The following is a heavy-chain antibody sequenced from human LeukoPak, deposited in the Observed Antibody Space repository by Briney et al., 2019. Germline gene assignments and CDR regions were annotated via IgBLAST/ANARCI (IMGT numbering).Heavy chain of an antibody. Sequence: SETLSLTCTVSGGSISSGDYYWSWIRQPPGKGLEWIGEINHSGSTNYNPSLKSRVTISVDTSKNQFSLKLSSVTAADTAVYYCARGGRKGYCSGGSCYRWFDPWGQGTLVTVSS. V-gene: IGHV4-30-4*01. CDR3: ARGGRKGYCSGGSCYRWFDP. J-gene: IGHJ5*02. CDR2: INHSGST. CDR1: GGSISSGDYY. D-gene: IGHD2-15*01.